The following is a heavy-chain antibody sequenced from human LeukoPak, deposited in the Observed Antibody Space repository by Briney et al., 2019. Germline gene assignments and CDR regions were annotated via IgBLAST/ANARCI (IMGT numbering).Heavy chain of an antibody. Sequence: SVKVSCKASGGTFSSYAISWVRQAPGQGLEWMGGIIPIFGTANYAQKFQGRVTITTDESTSTAYMELSSLRSEDTAVYYCARTVRFLEWLIPGYYYYYMDVRGKGTTVTVSS. D-gene: IGHD3-3*01. V-gene: IGHV1-69*05. CDR3: ARTVRFLEWLIPGYYYYYMDV. CDR1: GGTFSSYA. CDR2: IIPIFGTA. J-gene: IGHJ6*03.